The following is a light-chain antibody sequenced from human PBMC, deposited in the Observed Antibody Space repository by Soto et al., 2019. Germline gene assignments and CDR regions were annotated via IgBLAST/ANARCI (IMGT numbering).Light chain of an antibody. CDR3: QQFNNYPLT. CDR2: AAS. J-gene: IGKJ5*01. Sequence: AIQLTQSPSSLYASVGDRVTITCRASQAIRTALGWYQQKPGKVPKLLIYAASILQSGVPSRFSGSGSGTDFTLTISSLQPEDFATYYCQQFNNYPLTFGQGTRLEVK. CDR1: QAIRTA. V-gene: IGKV1D-13*01.